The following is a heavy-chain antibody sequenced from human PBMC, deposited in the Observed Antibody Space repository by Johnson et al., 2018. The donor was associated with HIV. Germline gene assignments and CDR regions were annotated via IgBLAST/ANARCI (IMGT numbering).Heavy chain of an antibody. V-gene: IGHV3-33*06. CDR1: GFTFSSYG. J-gene: IGHJ3*02. Sequence: VQLLESGGGVVQPGRSLRLSCAASGFTFSSYGMHWVRQAPGKGLEWVAVIWYDGSNKYYADSVKGRFTISRDNSKNTLYLQMHSLRAEDTAVYYCAKDSTAGMGDAFDIWGQGTTVTVSS. D-gene: IGHD6-13*01. CDR2: IWYDGSNK. CDR3: AKDSTAGMGDAFDI.